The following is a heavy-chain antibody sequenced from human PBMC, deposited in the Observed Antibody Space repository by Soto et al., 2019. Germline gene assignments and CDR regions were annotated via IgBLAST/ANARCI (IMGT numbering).Heavy chain of an antibody. Sequence: PSETLSLTCAVYGGSFSGSYWSWIRQPPGKGLEWIGEINHSGSTNYNPSLKSRVTISVDTSKNQFSLKLSSVTAADTAVYYCARGRMVRGVIRAYNWFAPWGQGTLVTVS. D-gene: IGHD3-10*01. CDR1: GGSFSGSY. V-gene: IGHV4-34*01. CDR2: INHSGST. J-gene: IGHJ5*02. CDR3: ARGRMVRGVIRAYNWFAP.